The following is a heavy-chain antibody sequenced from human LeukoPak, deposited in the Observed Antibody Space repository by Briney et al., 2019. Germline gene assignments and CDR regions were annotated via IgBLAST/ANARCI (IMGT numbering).Heavy chain of an antibody. D-gene: IGHD3-16*01. J-gene: IGHJ4*02. CDR1: GGSFSGYY. CDR3: ARSYASSGLDH. V-gene: IGHV4-34*01. CDR2: INHSGTT. Sequence: SETLSLTCAVYGGSFSGYYWSWIRQPPGKGLEWIGEINHSGTTAYNPSLKSRVTISVDTSKSQFSLKLSSVTAADTAVYYCARSYASSGLDHWGQGTLVTVSS.